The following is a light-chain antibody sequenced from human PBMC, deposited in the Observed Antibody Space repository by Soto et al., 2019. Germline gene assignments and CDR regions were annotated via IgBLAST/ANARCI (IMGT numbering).Light chain of an antibody. CDR2: DAS. CDR1: QNINDK. CDR3: QQRTNWQRT. V-gene: IGKV3D-11*02. J-gene: IGKJ1*01. Sequence: TQSPSTLAVSPGERVSLSFRASQNINDKLAWYQQKPGQAPRLLIYDASNRATGIPARFSGSGSGTDFTLTISSLEPEDFAVYYCQQRTNWQRTFGQGTKVDI.